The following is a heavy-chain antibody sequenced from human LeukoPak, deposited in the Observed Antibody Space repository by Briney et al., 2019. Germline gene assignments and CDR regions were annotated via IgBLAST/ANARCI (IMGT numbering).Heavy chain of an antibody. J-gene: IGHJ6*02. CDR1: GFSFSKAW. Sequence: GGSLRLSCAASGFSFSKAWMSWVRQAPGKGLEWVGRIKSKNEGGTIDYAAPVKGRFTISRDDLKNTLSLEMNSLKTEDTAAYYCTKPDLLWFGEDVWGQGTTVTVSS. D-gene: IGHD3-10*01. CDR2: IKSKNEGGTI. V-gene: IGHV3-15*01. CDR3: TKPDLLWFGEDV.